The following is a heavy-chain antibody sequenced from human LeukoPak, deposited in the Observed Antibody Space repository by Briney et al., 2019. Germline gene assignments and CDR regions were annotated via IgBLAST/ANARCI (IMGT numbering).Heavy chain of an antibody. CDR1: GYTFTGYY. Sequence: ASVKVSCKASGYTFTGYYMHWVRQAPGQGLEWMGWINPNSGGTNYAQKFQGRVTMTRDTSISTAYMELSRLRSDDTAVYYCASVAAAGHYYYNSMDVWGQGTTVTVSS. CDR2: INPNSGGT. D-gene: IGHD6-13*01. J-gene: IGHJ6*02. CDR3: ASVAAAGHYYYNSMDV. V-gene: IGHV1-2*02.